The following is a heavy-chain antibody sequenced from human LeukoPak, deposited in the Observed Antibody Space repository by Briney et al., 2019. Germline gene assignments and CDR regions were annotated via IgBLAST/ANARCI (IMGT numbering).Heavy chain of an antibody. CDR3: ARDLRYFDSSGYYYFDY. CDR2: ITSSSSYI. V-gene: IGHV3-21*01. D-gene: IGHD3-22*01. J-gene: IGHJ4*02. CDR1: GFIFSNFG. Sequence: PGGSLRLSCAASGFIFSNFGMNWVRQAPGKGLEWVSSITSSSSYIYYADSVKGRFTISRDNAKNSLYLQMNSLRAEDTAVYYCARDLRYFDSSGYYYFDYWGQGTLVTVSP.